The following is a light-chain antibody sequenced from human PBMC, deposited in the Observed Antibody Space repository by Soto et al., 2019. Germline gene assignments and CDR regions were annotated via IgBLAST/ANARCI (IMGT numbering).Light chain of an antibody. CDR3: QQRSNWPSLT. CDR1: QSVRSSK. V-gene: IGKV3D-20*02. Sequence: EIVLTQSPGTLSLSPGERATLSCRASQSVRSSKLAWYQQKPGQAPRLLIYGASSRATGIPDRFSGSGSGTDFTLTISSLEPEDSAVYYCQQRSNWPSLTFGGGTKVEIK. J-gene: IGKJ4*01. CDR2: GAS.